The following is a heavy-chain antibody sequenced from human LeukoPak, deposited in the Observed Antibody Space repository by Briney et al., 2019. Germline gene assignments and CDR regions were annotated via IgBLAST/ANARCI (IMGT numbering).Heavy chain of an antibody. D-gene: IGHD2-2*01. J-gene: IGHJ4*02. CDR1: GGTFSSYA. V-gene: IGHV1-69*13. Sequence: SVKVSLKASGGTFSSYAISWVRQAPGQGLEWMGGIIPIFGTANYAQKFQGRVTITADESTSTAYMELSSLRSEDTAVYYCARAVGVVVPAAPFDYWGQGTLVTVSS. CDR2: IIPIFGTA. CDR3: ARAVGVVVPAAPFDY.